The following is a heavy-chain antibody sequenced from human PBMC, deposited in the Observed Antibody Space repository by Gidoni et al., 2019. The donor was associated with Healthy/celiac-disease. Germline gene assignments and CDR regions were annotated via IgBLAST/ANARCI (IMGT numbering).Heavy chain of an antibody. CDR3: AGEGDSGSYLVY. Sequence: EVQLVESGGGLVQPGGSLRLSCTASGFTISSYSMSWVRQAPGKGLEWVANSRSGRTATFYADSVKGRFTISRDNAKNSLHLQMNSLRDEDTAMYYCAGEGDSGSYLVYWGQGTLVTASS. CDR1: GFTISSYS. D-gene: IGHD3-10*01. CDR2: SRSGRTAT. V-gene: IGHV3-48*02. J-gene: IGHJ4*02.